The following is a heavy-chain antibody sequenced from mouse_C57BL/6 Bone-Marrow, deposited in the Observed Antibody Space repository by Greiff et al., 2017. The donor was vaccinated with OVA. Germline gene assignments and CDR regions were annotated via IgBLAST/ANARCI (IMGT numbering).Heavy chain of an antibody. D-gene: IGHD3-3*01. CDR3: ARPRGRYWYFDV. CDR1: GFTFSSYA. CDR2: ISDGGSYT. V-gene: IGHV5-4*01. J-gene: IGHJ1*03. Sequence: EVQRVESGGGLVKPGGSLKLSCAASGFTFSSYAMSWVRQTPEKRLEWVATISDGGSYTYYPDNVKGRFTISRDNAKNNLYLQMSHLKSEDTAMYYCARPRGRYWYFDVWGTGTTVTVSS.